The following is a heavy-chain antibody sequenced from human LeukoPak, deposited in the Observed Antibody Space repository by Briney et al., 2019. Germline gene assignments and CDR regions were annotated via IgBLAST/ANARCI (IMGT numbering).Heavy chain of an antibody. CDR1: GFTISSYA. D-gene: IGHD6-6*01. CDR2: ISPTGSTT. J-gene: IGHJ4*02. Sequence: GGSLRLSCVASGFTISSYAMNWVRQAPGKGLVWVSRISPTGSTTSYADSVKGRFTVSRDNAKNTLYLQVNNLRAEDTAVYYCARGPNSNWSGLDFWGQGTLLTVSS. V-gene: IGHV3-74*01. CDR3: ARGPNSNWSGLDF.